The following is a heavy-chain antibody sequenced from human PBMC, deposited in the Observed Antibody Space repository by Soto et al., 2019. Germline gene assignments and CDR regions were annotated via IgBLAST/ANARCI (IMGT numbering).Heavy chain of an antibody. D-gene: IGHD3-10*01. J-gene: IGHJ3*02. CDR2: ISGSGAST. V-gene: IGHV3-23*01. CDR1: GFIFSSYA. Sequence: PGGSLRLSCAASGFIFSSYAMSWVRQAPGKGLEWVSAISGSGASTYYADSVKGRFTISRDNAKNTLYLQMNSLRVEDTAVYFCARDRGLPDSFDIWGQGTMVTVSS. CDR3: ARDRGLPDSFDI.